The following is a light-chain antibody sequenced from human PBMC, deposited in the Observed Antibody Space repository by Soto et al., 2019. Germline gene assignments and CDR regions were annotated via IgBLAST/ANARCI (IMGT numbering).Light chain of an antibody. CDR3: QKYNSAPRT. CDR2: AAS. CDR1: QGISNY. V-gene: IGKV1-27*01. J-gene: IGKJ1*01. Sequence: DIQMTQSPSSLSASVGDRVTITCRASQGISNYLAWYQQKPGKVPKLLIYAASTLQSVVPSRFSGSGSGTDSTLTIINLQPEDVATYYCQKYNSAPRTFGQGTKVEIK.